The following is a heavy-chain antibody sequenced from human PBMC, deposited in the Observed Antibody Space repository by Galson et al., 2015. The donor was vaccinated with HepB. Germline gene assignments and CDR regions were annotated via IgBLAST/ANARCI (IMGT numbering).Heavy chain of an antibody. Sequence: SVKVSCKASGGSLTSYAISWVRQAPGQGLEWMGGIIPMFATPKYAQKFQDRVTITADESASTAYMELRNLRSEDTAVYYCSRIFRPGTISGVAIGAFDFWGQGTMVTVSS. J-gene: IGHJ3*01. CDR2: IIPMFATP. V-gene: IGHV1-69*13. D-gene: IGHD3-3*01. CDR3: SRIFRPGTISGVAIGAFDF. CDR1: GGSLTSYA.